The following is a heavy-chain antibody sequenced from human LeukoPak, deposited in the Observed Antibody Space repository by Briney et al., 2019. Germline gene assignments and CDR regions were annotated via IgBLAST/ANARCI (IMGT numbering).Heavy chain of an antibody. CDR2: MNEYGSEI. Sequence: PGGSLRLSCAASGFTFSDYYMSWIRQAPGKGLEWVAKMNEYGSEIFYVDSVKGRFTISRDNGKNSLYLQMNRLRAEDTAVYYCARPRGCGSSRCNNFDYWGQGTLVTVSS. V-gene: IGHV3-7*01. D-gene: IGHD2-2*01. CDR1: GFTFSDYY. CDR3: ARPRGCGSSRCNNFDY. J-gene: IGHJ4*02.